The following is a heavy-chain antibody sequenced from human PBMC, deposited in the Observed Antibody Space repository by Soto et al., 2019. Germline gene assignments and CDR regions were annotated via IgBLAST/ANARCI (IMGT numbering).Heavy chain of an antibody. J-gene: IGHJ5*02. V-gene: IGHV3-66*01. CDR2: IYSGGTT. CDR3: LRIGDSNDYRRWFDP. Sequence: EVQLVESGGGLVQPGGSLRLSCAASGFTVSSNYMSWVRKAPGKGLEWVSVIYSGGTTYYADSVKGRFTISRDNSKNTLYLQMNSLRAEDTAVYYCLRIGDSNDYRRWFDPWGQRVLVTVS. D-gene: IGHD3-22*01. CDR1: GFTVSSNY.